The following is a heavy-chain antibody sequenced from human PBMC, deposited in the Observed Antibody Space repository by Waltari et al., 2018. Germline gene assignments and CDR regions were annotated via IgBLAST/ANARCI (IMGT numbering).Heavy chain of an antibody. D-gene: IGHD5-12*01. CDR2: IYYSWST. V-gene: IGHV4-59*01. J-gene: IGHJ3*02. Sequence: QVQLQESGPGLVKPSETLSLTCTVSGGSISSYYWSWLRQPPGKGLEWIGYIYYSWSTNYNPSRRSRVTISVDTSKNQFSLKLSSVTAADTAVYYCARDGNRGYSGYETSDAFDIWGQGTMVTVSS. CDR1: GGSISSYY. CDR3: ARDGNRGYSGYETSDAFDI.